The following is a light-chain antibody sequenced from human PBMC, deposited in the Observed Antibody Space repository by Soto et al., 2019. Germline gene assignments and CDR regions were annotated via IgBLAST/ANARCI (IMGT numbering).Light chain of an antibody. V-gene: IGKV2-28*01. CDR2: LGS. CDR3: MQALQTPLT. J-gene: IGKJ4*01. CDR1: QILLHSNGFNY. Sequence: DIVMTHSPLSLPVTPGAPASISCRSSQILLHSNGFNYVDWYLQTPGQSPQXXIVLGSNRASGVTDKFSGSGSGTDFTLKISRVEAEDVGVYYCMQALQTPLTFGGGTKVDIK.